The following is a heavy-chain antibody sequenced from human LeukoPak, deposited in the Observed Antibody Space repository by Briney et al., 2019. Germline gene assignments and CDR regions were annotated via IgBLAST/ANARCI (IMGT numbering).Heavy chain of an antibody. CDR2: INHSGST. D-gene: IGHD2-15*01. J-gene: IGHJ3*02. V-gene: IGHV4-34*01. Sequence: ETSETLSLTCAVYGGSFGGYYWSWIRQPPGKGLEWIGEINHSGSTNYNPSLKSRVTISVDTSKNQFSLKLSSVTAADTAVYYCASILDCSGGSCHDAFDIWGQGTMVTVSS. CDR3: ASILDCSGGSCHDAFDI. CDR1: GGSFGGYY.